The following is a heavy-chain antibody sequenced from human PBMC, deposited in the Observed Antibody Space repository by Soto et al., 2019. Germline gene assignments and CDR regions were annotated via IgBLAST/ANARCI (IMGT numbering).Heavy chain of an antibody. CDR3: ARRQISPPTRGAASARGGMDV. V-gene: IGHV3-33*01. CDR1: GFNFNNYG. CDR2: IWNDGNGY. D-gene: IGHD6-13*01. Sequence: QVQLVESGGGVVQPGRSLRLSCAASGFNFNNYGMHWVRQAPGKGLEWVAVIWNDGNGYYYANSVKGRFTISRDNSENTLYRQMSGLRAEDTAVYYCARRQISPPTRGAASARGGMDVWGQGTTVTVSS. J-gene: IGHJ6*02.